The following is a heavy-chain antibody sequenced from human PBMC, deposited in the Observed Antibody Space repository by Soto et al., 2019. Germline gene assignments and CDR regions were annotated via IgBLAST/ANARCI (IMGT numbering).Heavy chain of an antibody. CDR2: IYYSGST. D-gene: IGHD6-13*01. Sequence: QVQLQESGPGLVKPSQTLSLTCTVSGGSISSGDYYWSWIRQPPGKGLEWIGYIYYSGSTYYNPSLKSRVTISVDTSKNQFSLKLSSVTAADTAVYYCASSRTLAAAGDVFDYWGQGTLVTVSS. J-gene: IGHJ4*02. V-gene: IGHV4-30-4*01. CDR3: ASSRTLAAAGDVFDY. CDR1: GGSISSGDYY.